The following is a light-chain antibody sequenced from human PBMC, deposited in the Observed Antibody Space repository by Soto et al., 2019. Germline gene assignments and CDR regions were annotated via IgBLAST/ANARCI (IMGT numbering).Light chain of an antibody. J-gene: IGKJ4*01. V-gene: IGKV3-11*01. Sequence: VLIQSPATLSLSPGERATLSCRASQTVSRYLAWFQQTPGQPPRLLIYDASNRATGIPARFSVSGSGTDYTLTISSLEPEDVAVYYCQQRSTWPLLTFGGGSKVEI. CDR3: QQRSTWPLLT. CDR2: DAS. CDR1: QTVSRY.